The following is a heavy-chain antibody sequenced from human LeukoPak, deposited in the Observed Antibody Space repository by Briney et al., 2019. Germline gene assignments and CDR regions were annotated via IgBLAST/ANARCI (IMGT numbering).Heavy chain of an antibody. CDR2: IYYNGAT. V-gene: IGHV4-59*08. CDR3: ARRTVTNGWFRIDY. Sequence: SETLFLTCTVSGGSISSYYWSWIRQPPGKGLEWIGYIYYNGATDYNPSLKSRVTISVDTSKNEFSLKLSSVTAADTALYYCARRTVTNGWFRIDYWGQGSLVIVSS. CDR1: GGSISSYY. J-gene: IGHJ4*02. D-gene: IGHD6-19*01.